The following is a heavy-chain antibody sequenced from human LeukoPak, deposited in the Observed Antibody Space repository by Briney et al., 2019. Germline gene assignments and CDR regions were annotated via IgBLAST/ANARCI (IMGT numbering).Heavy chain of an antibody. V-gene: IGHV3-23*01. CDR3: AKDIYGDYGGLDY. CDR1: GFTFSSYA. J-gene: IGHJ4*02. D-gene: IGHD4-17*01. CDR2: ISRSDGGT. Sequence: GGSLRLSCAASGFTFSSYAMSWVRQAPGKGLVWVSGISRSDGGTYYADSVKGRFTISRDNSKNTLYLQMNSLRAEDTAVYYCAKDIYGDYGGLDYWGQGILVTVSS.